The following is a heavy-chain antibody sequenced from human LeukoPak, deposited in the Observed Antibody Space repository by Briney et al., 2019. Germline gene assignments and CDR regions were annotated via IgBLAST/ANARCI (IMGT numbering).Heavy chain of an antibody. CDR1: GFTFNNYG. J-gene: IGHJ4*02. Sequence: GGSLRLSCVVSGFTFNNYGMNWVRQAPGKGLDWVPYISASRNSISYADSVKGRFTISRDNAMNSLYLQLNSLGAEDTALYYCAKGLPGFGDLLDVWNYWGQGILVTVSS. CDR2: ISASRNSI. CDR3: AKGLPGFGDLLDVWNY. D-gene: IGHD3-10*01. V-gene: IGHV3-48*01.